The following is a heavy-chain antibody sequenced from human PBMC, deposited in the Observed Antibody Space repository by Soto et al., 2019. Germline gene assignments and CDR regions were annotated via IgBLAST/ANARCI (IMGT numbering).Heavy chain of an antibody. CDR2: ISGSGGST. CDR1: GFTFSSYA. V-gene: IGHV3-23*01. D-gene: IGHD3-16*02. Sequence: PGGSLRLSCAASGFTFSSYAMSWVRQAPGKGLEWVSAISGSGGSTYYADSVKGRFTISRDNSKNTPYLQMNSLRAEDTAVYYCARRTSFLGAFDYWGQGVLVTVSS. CDR3: ARRTSFLGAFDY. J-gene: IGHJ4*02.